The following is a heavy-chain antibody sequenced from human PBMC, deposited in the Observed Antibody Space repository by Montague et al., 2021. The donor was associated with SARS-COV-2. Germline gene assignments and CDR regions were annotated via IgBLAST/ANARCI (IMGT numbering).Heavy chain of an antibody. Sequence: QSGAEVKEPGESLQISCKGSGYSFTSYWIGWVHQMPGKGLEWMGIIYPSDSDTRYSPSFQGQVTISADKSISTAYLQWSSLKASDTAIYYCARVTDYYYDTSGYWDAFDIWGQGTMVTVSS. J-gene: IGHJ3*02. CDR3: ARVTDYYYDTSGYWDAFDI. CDR1: GYSFTSYW. V-gene: IGHV5-51*07. D-gene: IGHD3-22*01. CDR2: IYPSDSDT.